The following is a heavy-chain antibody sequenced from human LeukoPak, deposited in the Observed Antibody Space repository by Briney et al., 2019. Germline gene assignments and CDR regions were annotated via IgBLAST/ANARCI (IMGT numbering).Heavy chain of an antibody. CDR2: IIPIFGTA. Sequence: SVKVSCRASGGTFSSYAIRWVRQAPGQGLEWMGGIIPIFGTAHYAQKFQGRVTITADESTSTDYMELSSLRSEETVVYYCAREAVNKYQLLYFDYWGQGTLVTVSS. CDR1: GGTFSSYA. D-gene: IGHD2-2*01. V-gene: IGHV1-69*01. J-gene: IGHJ4*02. CDR3: AREAVNKYQLLYFDY.